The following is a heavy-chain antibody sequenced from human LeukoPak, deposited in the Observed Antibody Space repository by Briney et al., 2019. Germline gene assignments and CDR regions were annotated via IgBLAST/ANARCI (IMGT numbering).Heavy chain of an antibody. Sequence: ASVKVSCKASGYTFTGYYMHWVRQAPGQGLEWMGWINPNSGGTNYAQKFQGRVTMTRDTSISTAYMELSRLRSDDTAVYYRARSRSGSYYFDYWGQGTLVTVSS. CDR1: GYTFTGYY. D-gene: IGHD1-26*01. J-gene: IGHJ4*02. V-gene: IGHV1-2*02. CDR3: ARSRSGSYYFDY. CDR2: INPNSGGT.